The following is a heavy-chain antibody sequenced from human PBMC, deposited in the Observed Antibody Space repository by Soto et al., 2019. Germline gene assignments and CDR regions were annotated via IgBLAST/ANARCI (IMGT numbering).Heavy chain of an antibody. CDR1: GGSISGYY. Sequence: SETLSLTCTVSGGSISGYYWNWIRQPAGKGLEWIGRVYSSGSTNYNPSVKSRITMSIDMSKNQFSLKLSSVTAADTAVYYCARGVNDYDSSGYYGGSLFDYWGQGTLVTVSS. J-gene: IGHJ4*02. CDR3: ARGVNDYDSSGYYGGSLFDY. D-gene: IGHD3-22*01. V-gene: IGHV4-4*07. CDR2: VYSSGST.